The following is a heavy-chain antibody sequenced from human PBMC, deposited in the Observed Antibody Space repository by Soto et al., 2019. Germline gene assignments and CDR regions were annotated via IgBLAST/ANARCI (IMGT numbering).Heavy chain of an antibody. CDR3: ARVSWGTGYD. J-gene: IGHJ4*02. Sequence: SATRALTCPVSGGSISSYYWSWIRPPPGKGLEWIGYISYSGSTNYNPSLKSRVTISVDTSKNQFSLNLSSVTAADTAVYYCARVSWGTGYDWGQGTLVSGSS. CDR2: ISYSGST. V-gene: IGHV4-59*01. D-gene: IGHD2-2*01. CDR1: GGSISSYY.